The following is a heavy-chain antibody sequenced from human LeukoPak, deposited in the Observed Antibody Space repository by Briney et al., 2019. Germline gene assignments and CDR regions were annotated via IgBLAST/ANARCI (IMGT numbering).Heavy chain of an antibody. V-gene: IGHV1-18*01. J-gene: IGHJ4*02. CDR2: ISAYNGNT. CDR1: GYTFTSYG. Sequence: ASVKVSCKASGYTFTSYGISWVRQAPGQGLEWMGWISAYNGNTNYAQKLQGRVTMTTDTSTSTAYMELRSLRFDDTAVYYCARVSIAAAGTGSDYWGQGTLVTVSS. D-gene: IGHD6-13*01. CDR3: ARVSIAAAGTGSDY.